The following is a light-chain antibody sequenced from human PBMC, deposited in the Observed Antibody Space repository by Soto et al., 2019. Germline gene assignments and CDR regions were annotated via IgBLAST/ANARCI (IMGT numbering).Light chain of an antibody. V-gene: IGLV2-23*01. CDR3: CSYAGSMM. CDR1: SSDVGSDTF. CDR2: EGS. J-gene: IGLJ3*02. Sequence: QSALTQPASVSGSPGQSITTSCTGTSSDVGSDTFVSWYQQHPGKALKLMIYEGSKRPSGVSNRFSGSKSGNTASLTISGLQAEDEADYYCCSYAGSMMFGGGTKLTVL.